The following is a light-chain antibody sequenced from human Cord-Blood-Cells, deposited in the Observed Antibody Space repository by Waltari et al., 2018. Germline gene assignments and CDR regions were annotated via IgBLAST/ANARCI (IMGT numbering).Light chain of an antibody. J-gene: IGLJ1*01. Sequence: SYVLPPPPSVSVAPGKTARINCGGDNIGSKIVPWYQQTPGQAPVLVIYYDSDRPSGIPERFSGSNSGNTATLTIGRVEAGDEADYYCQVWDSSSDHYVVGTGTKVTVL. CDR2: YDS. CDR3: QVWDSSSDHYV. V-gene: IGLV3-21*04. CDR1: NIGSKI.